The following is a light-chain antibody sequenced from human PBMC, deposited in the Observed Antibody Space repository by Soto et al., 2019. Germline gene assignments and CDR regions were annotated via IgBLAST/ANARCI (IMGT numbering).Light chain of an antibody. Sequence: DIQMTQSPSTLSASIGDRVTITCRASQSMNDWLAWYQQKPGKAPKVLIYDASSLQSGVPSRFGGSRSGTEFTLTIDSLQPDDVATYYCLRYNAFSQTFGQGTKVEI. CDR3: LRYNAFSQT. V-gene: IGKV1-5*01. J-gene: IGKJ1*01. CDR1: QSMNDW. CDR2: DAS.